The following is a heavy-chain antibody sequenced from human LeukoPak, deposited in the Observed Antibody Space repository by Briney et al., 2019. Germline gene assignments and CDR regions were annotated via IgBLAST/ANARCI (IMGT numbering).Heavy chain of an antibody. CDR3: ARSYSGSYYDAFDI. D-gene: IGHD1-26*01. CDR2: LSSSSNYI. V-gene: IGHV3-21*01. Sequence: PGGSLRLSCAASGFTFDDYGMSWVRQAPGKGLEWVSSLSSSSNYIYYADSVRGRFTISRDNAENSLYLQMNSLRAEDTAVYYCARSYSGSYYDAFDIWGQGTMVTVSS. CDR1: GFTFDDYG. J-gene: IGHJ3*02.